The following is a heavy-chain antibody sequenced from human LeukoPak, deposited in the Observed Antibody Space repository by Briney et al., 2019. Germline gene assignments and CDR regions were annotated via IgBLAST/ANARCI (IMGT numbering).Heavy chain of an antibody. V-gene: IGHV1-18*01. CDR2: ISTYNGNT. CDR1: GYTYSDYG. D-gene: IGHD3-10*01. CDR3: ARSMVRAVTQVASDY. Sequence: ASVKVSCKASGYTYSDYGISWVRQAPGQGLEWMGWISTYNGNTIYAGKLQGRVTMTTDTSTSTAYMELRSLRSDDTAVYYCARSMVRAVTQVASDYWGQGTLVTVSS. J-gene: IGHJ4*02.